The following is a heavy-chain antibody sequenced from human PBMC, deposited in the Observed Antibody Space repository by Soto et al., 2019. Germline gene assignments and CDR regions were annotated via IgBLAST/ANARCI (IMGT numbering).Heavy chain of an antibody. CDR2: FDPEDGEI. CDR3: VAGGTRWLRSPFDY. D-gene: IGHD5-12*01. Sequence: QVQLVQSGAEVKKPGASVKVSCRISGHTLTELSVHWVRQAPGKGLEWMGGFDPEDGEIIHAQKFQGRGTMTEDTSADSAYMEVSSLTSEDTAVYYCVAGGTRWLRSPFDYWGQGTLVTVSS. CDR1: GHTLTELS. V-gene: IGHV1-24*01. J-gene: IGHJ4*02.